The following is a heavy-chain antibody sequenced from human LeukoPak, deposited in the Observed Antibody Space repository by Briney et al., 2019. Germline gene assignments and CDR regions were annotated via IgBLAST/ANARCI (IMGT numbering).Heavy chain of an antibody. D-gene: IGHD1-26*01. CDR3: ARMGIVGATGYYFDY. Sequence: SETLSLTCAVYGGSFSGYYWSWIRQPPGKGLEWIGEINHSGSTNYNPSLKSRVTISVDTSKNQFSLKLSSVTAADTAVYYCARMGIVGATGYYFDYWGQGTLVTVSS. CDR1: GGSFSGYY. CDR2: INHSGST. J-gene: IGHJ4*02. V-gene: IGHV4-34*01.